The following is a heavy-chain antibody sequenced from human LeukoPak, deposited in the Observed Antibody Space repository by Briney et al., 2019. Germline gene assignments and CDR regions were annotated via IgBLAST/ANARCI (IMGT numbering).Heavy chain of an antibody. CDR1: GGSISSGSYY. Sequence: SQTLSLTCTVSGGSISSGSYYWSWIRQPAGKGLEWIGRIYTSGSTNYNPSLKSRVTISVDTSKNQFSLKLSSVTAADTPVYYCARDRELRGGLWFDPWGQGTLVTVSS. V-gene: IGHV4-61*02. CDR2: IYTSGST. D-gene: IGHD3-10*01. J-gene: IGHJ5*02. CDR3: ARDRELRGGLWFDP.